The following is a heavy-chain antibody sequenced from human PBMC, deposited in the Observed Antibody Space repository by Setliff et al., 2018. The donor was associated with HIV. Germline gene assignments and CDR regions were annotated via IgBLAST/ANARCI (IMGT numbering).Heavy chain of an antibody. CDR1: GGSISSSSYY. J-gene: IGHJ4*02. D-gene: IGHD6-6*01. Sequence: PSETLSLTCTVSGGSISSSSYYWGWIRQPPGKGLEWIGSIYYSGSTYYNPSLKTRVTISVDTSKNQFSLKLSSVTAADTAVYYCASHDTECSSYPIDYWGQGNLVTVSS. CDR3: ASHDTECSSYPIDY. CDR2: IYYSGST. V-gene: IGHV4-39*01.